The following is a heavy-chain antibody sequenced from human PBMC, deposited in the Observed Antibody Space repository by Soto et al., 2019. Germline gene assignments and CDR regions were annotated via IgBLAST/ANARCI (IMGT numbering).Heavy chain of an antibody. J-gene: IGHJ4*02. CDR3: AKDSRITMVRGGVNPPGY. Sequence: EVQLLESGGGLVQPGGSLRLSCAASGFTFSNYAMSWVRQAPGKGLEWVSGISGSGGSTYYADSVKGRFTISRDNSKNTLYLQMNDLSVEDTAVYYCAKDSRITMVRGGVNPPGYWGQGTLVTVSS. CDR1: GFTFSNYA. V-gene: IGHV3-23*01. D-gene: IGHD3-10*01. CDR2: ISGSGGST.